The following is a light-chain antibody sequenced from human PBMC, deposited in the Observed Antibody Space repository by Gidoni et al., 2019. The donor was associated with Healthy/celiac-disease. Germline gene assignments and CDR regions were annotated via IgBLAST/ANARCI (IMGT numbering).Light chain of an antibody. CDR1: SSDVGGYNY. CDR3: SSYTSSSRV. V-gene: IGLV2-14*01. J-gene: IGLJ2*01. Sequence: QSALTQPASVSGSPGQSITISCPGTSSDVGGYNYVSWYQQPPGKAPKLMIYDVSNRPSGVSNRFSGSKSGNTASLTISGLQAEDEADYYCSSYTSSSRVFGGGTKLTVL. CDR2: DVS.